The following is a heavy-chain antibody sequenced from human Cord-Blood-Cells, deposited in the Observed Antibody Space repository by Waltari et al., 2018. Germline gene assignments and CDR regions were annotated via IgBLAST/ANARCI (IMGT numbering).Heavy chain of an antibody. Sequence: QVQLVESGGGVVQPGRSLRLSCAASGFHFSSYAMHCVRQAPGKGVGWVAVRSYDGSNKYYADAVKGRFTISRDNSKNTLYLQMNSLRAEDTAVYYCARDPVSGWYFDLWGRGTLVTVSS. CDR3: ARDPVSGWYFDL. CDR1: GFHFSSYA. V-gene: IGHV3-30-3*01. D-gene: IGHD3-10*01. J-gene: IGHJ2*01. CDR2: RSYDGSNK.